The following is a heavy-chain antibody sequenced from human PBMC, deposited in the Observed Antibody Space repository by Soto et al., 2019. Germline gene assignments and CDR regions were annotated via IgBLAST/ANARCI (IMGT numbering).Heavy chain of an antibody. V-gene: IGHV2-5*02. CDR3: AHRVLRTVFGLVTTTAIYFDF. Sequence: QITLNESGPTVVRPTETLTLTCRFSGFSLTTSGVGVGWIRQSPGKAPEWLALIYWDDDKRYSASLKSRLTITKYTSKNQVVLTVSDLDPTDTATYSCAHRVLRTVFGLVTTTAIYFDFWGQGTPVAVSS. CDR2: IYWDDDK. J-gene: IGHJ4*02. CDR1: GFSLTTSGVG. D-gene: IGHD3-3*01.